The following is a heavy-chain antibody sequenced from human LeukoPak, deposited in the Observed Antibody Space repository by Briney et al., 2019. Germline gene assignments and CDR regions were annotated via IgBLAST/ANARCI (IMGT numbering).Heavy chain of an antibody. CDR1: GGSISSYY. J-gene: IGHJ3*02. V-gene: IGHV4-59*01. CDR2: IYYSGST. CDR3: ARGDAFDI. Sequence: PSETLSLTCTVSGGSISSYYWSWIRQPPGKGLEWIGYIYYSGSTSYNPSLKSRVTISVDTSKNQFSLKLSSVTAADTAVYYCARGDAFDIWGQGTMVTVSS.